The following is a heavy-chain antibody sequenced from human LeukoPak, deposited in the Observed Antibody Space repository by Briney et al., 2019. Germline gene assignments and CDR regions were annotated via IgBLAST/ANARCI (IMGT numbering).Heavy chain of an antibody. Sequence: SETLSLTFTVSGGSISSGGYYWSWIRQHPGKGLEWIGYIYYSGSTYYNPSLKSRVTISVDTSKNQFSLKLSSVTAADTAVYYCARDRISYYYGMDVWGQGTTVTVSS. CDR3: ARDRISYYYGMDV. CDR1: GGSISSGGYY. CDR2: IYYSGST. J-gene: IGHJ6*02. V-gene: IGHV4-31*03. D-gene: IGHD3-3*02.